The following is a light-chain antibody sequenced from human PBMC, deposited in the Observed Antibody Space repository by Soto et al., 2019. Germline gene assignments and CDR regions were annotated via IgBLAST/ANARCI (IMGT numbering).Light chain of an antibody. V-gene: IGKV3-20*01. Sequence: EIVLTQAPGTLSLSPLERATLSCISSQSVSSSYLAWYQQKPAQAPRLLIYGASSRATGIPDRFSGSGSGTDFTLTISRLEPEDFAVYYCQQYGSSPRTFGQGTKVDIK. CDR1: QSVSSSY. CDR2: GAS. CDR3: QQYGSSPRT. J-gene: IGKJ1*01.